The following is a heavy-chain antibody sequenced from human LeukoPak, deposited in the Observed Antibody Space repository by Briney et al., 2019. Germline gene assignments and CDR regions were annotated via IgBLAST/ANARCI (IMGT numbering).Heavy chain of an antibody. D-gene: IGHD6-19*01. CDR3: VRELAVARAAFDM. V-gene: IGHV4-34*01. J-gene: IGHJ3*02. Sequence: SKTLSLTCAVFGGSFSGYYWSWIRQPPGRGLEWIGEINHRGGTNYNPSLKSRVSISVDTSKNQFSLNLRSVTAADTAVYYCVRELAVARAAFDMWGQGTMVTVSS. CDR2: INHRGGT. CDR1: GGSFSGYY.